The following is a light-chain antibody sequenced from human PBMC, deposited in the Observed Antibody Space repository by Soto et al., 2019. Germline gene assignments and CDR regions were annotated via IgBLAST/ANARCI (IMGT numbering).Light chain of an antibody. CDR1: SSNIGGNS. CDR3: AAWDDSLNGFV. J-gene: IGLJ1*01. V-gene: IGLV1-44*01. CDR2: SNN. Sequence: QSVLTQPPSASGTPGQRVTISCSGSSSNIGGNSVNWYQQLPGTAPKLLIQSNNQRPSGVPDRFSGSKSGTSGSLAISGLQSEGEADYYCAAWDDSLNGFVFGTGTKVTVL.